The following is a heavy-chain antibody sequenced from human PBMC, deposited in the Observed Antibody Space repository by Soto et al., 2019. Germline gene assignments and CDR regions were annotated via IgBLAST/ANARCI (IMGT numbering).Heavy chain of an antibody. D-gene: IGHD6-19*01. V-gene: IGHV4-30-2*01. CDR2: IYHSGST. CDR3: ARAAIAVAGTYWFDP. CDR1: GGSISSGGYS. J-gene: IGHJ5*02. Sequence: SETLSLTCAVSGGSISSGGYSWSWIRQPPGKGLEWIGYIYHSGSTYYNPSLKSRVTISVDRSKNQFSLKLSSVTAAGTAVYYCARAAIAVAGTYWFDPWGQGTLVTVSS.